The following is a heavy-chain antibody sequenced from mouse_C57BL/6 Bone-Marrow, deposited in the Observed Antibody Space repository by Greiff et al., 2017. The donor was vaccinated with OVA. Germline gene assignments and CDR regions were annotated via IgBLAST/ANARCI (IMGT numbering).Heavy chain of an antibody. CDR2: IDPENGDT. D-gene: IGHD2-4*01. CDR1: GFNIKDDY. Sequence: VQLQPSGAELVRPGASVKLSCTASGFNIKDDYMHWVKQRPEQGLEWIGWIDPENGDTEYASKFQGKATITADTSSNTAYLQLSSLTSEDTAVYYCTSYDYDPPFAYWGQGTLVTVSA. J-gene: IGHJ3*01. CDR3: TSYDYDPPFAY. V-gene: IGHV14-4*01.